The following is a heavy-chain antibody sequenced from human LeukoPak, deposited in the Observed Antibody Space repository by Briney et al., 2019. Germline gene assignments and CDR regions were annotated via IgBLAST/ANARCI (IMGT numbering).Heavy chain of an antibody. Sequence: SETLSLTCAVYGGSFSGYYWSWIRQPPGKGLEWIGEINHSGSTNYNPSLKSRVTISVDTSKNQFSLKLSSVTAADTAVYYCASGNTGDSGSYYGAYYYYYYMDVWGKGTTVTASS. CDR2: INHSGST. J-gene: IGHJ6*03. D-gene: IGHD1-26*01. CDR3: ASGNTGDSGSYYGAYYYYYYMDV. CDR1: GGSFSGYY. V-gene: IGHV4-34*01.